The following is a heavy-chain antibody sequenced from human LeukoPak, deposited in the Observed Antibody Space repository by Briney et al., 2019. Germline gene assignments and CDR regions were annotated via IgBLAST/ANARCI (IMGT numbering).Heavy chain of an antibody. D-gene: IGHD2-8*01. J-gene: IGHJ4*02. V-gene: IGHV4-34*01. CDR2: INHSGST. CDR1: GGSFSGYY. Sequence: PSETLSLTCAVYGGSFSGYYWSWIRQPPGKGLEWIGEINHSGSTNYNPSLKSRVTISVDTSKNQFSLKLSSVTAADTAVYYCARGRVDIVLMVYVWAWRYFDYWGQGTLVTVSS. CDR3: ARGRVDIVLMVYVWAWRYFDY.